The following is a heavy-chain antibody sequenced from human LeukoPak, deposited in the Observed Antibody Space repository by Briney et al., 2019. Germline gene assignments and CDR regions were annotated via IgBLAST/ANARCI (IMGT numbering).Heavy chain of an antibody. CDR2: IITIIGIA. J-gene: IGHJ4*02. CDR3: ARMDWYDSSGQGY. Sequence: SVKVSCKPSGDTFSINAISWVRHAPGQGLERRGRIITIIGIANYAQKFQGRVTITADKSTSTAYMELSSLRSEDTAVYYCARMDWYDSSGQGYWGQGTLVTVSS. D-gene: IGHD3-22*01. CDR1: GDTFSINA. V-gene: IGHV1-69*04.